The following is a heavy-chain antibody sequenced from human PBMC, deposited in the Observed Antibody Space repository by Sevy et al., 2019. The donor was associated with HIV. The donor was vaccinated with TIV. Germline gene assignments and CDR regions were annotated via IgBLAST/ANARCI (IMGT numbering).Heavy chain of an antibody. CDR2: VNPNSGDT. CDR3: ARGGYCSSASGHGGYYFVMDV. Sequence: ASVKVSCKASGYTFTSYDINCVRQAPGQGLEWMGWVNPNSGDTGFAQKFQGRLTMTRNTSISTTYMELSSLRSEDTAVYYCARGGYCSSASGHGGYYFVMDVWGQGTTVTVSS. V-gene: IGHV1-8*01. CDR1: GYTFTSYD. J-gene: IGHJ6*02. D-gene: IGHD2-2*01.